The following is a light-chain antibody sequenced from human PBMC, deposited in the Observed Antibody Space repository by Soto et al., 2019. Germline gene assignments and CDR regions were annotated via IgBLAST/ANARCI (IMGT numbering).Light chain of an antibody. CDR3: QQYNDWPPIT. CDR2: AAS. CDR1: QGISNY. Sequence: LSASVCGRVTITCRSSQGISNYLAWYQQKPGKVPKLLIFAASTLHSGVPSLFSGSGSGTEFTLTISSLQSEDFAVYYCQQYNDWPPITFGQGTRLEIK. J-gene: IGKJ5*01. V-gene: IGKV1-27*01.